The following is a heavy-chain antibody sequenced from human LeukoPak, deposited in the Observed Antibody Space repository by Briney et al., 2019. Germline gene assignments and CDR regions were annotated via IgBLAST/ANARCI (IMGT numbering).Heavy chain of an antibody. CDR2: ISYDGSNK. CDR3: AKDLQNTAMVLDY. CDR1: GFTFSSYG. J-gene: IGHJ4*02. D-gene: IGHD5-18*01. V-gene: IGHV3-30*18. Sequence: GGSLRLSCAASGFTFSSYGMHWVRQAPGKGPEWVAVISYDGSNKYYADSVKGRFTISRDNSKNTLYLQMNSLRAEDTAVYYCAKDLQNTAMVLDYWGQGTLVTVSS.